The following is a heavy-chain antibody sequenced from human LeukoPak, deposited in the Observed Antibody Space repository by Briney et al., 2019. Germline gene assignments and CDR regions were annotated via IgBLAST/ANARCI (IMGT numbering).Heavy chain of an antibody. V-gene: IGHV3-74*01. J-gene: IGHJ4*02. D-gene: IGHD1-1*01. CDR3: LESYHFTF. CDR1: GFTFSSYW. CDR2: INPDGSST. Sequence: PGGSLRLSCATSGFTFSSYWMHWVRQAPGKGLAWVSYINPDGSSTNYADSVKGRFTISRDNTKNTVYLQMSSLKAEDTAVSYCLESYHFTFWGQGTLVTVSS.